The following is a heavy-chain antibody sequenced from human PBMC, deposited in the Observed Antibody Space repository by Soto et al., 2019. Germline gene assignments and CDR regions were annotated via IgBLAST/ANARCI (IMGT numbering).Heavy chain of an antibody. CDR1: GGTFSSYA. Sequence: QVQLVQSGAEVKKPGSSVKVSCKASGGTFSSYAISWVRQAPGQGLEWMGGIIPIFGTANYAQKFQGRVTITADESTSTAYMELSSLRSEDTAVYYCARGPHHYYDSSGYYWPFDYWGQGTLVTVSS. V-gene: IGHV1-69*01. J-gene: IGHJ4*02. D-gene: IGHD3-22*01. CDR3: ARGPHHYYDSSGYYWPFDY. CDR2: IIPIFGTA.